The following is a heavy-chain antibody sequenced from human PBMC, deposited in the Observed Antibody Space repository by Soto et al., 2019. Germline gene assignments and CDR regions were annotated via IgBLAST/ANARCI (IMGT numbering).Heavy chain of an antibody. CDR1: GFTFSSYE. D-gene: IGHD5-18*01. J-gene: IGHJ5*02. Sequence: GSLSLSCAASGFTFSSYEMNWVRQAPGKGLEWVSYISSSGSTIYYADSVKGRFTISRDNAKNSLYLQMNSLRAEDTAVYYCARDLLRGYSYGNWFDPWGQGTLVTVSS. CDR2: ISSSGSTI. V-gene: IGHV3-48*03. CDR3: ARDLLRGYSYGNWFDP.